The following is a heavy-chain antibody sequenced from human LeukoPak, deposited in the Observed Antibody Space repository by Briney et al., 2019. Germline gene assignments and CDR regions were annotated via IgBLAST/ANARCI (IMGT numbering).Heavy chain of an antibody. Sequence: SETLSLTCTVSGGSISSHYWSWIRQPPGKGLEWIGYIYYSGSTNYNPSLKSRVTISVDTSKNQFSLKLSSVTAADTAVYYCARVLEDSSGYSRGSPALHAFDIWGQGTMVTVPS. J-gene: IGHJ3*02. CDR1: GGSISSHY. CDR3: ARVLEDSSGYSRGSPALHAFDI. CDR2: IYYSGST. D-gene: IGHD3-22*01. V-gene: IGHV4-59*11.